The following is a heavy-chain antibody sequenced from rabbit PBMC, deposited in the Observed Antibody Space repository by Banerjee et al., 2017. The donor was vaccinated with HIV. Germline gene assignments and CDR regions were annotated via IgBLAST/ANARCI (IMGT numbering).Heavy chain of an antibody. D-gene: IGHD1-1*01. Sequence: QEQLVESGGGLVQPEGSLTLTCTASGFDFSSNGMCWIRQAPGKGPEWIACISPSSGTTWYASWAKGRFTISKTSSTTVTLQMTSLTAADTATYFCARSLGDGIGYGFNLWGQGTLVTVS. J-gene: IGHJ4*01. CDR3: ARSLGDGIGYGFNL. V-gene: IGHV1S45*01. CDR1: GFDFSSNG. CDR2: ISPSSGTT.